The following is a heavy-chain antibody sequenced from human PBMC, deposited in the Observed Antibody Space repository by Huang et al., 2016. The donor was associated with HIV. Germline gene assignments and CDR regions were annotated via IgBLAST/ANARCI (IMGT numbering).Heavy chain of an antibody. Sequence: QVQLVQSGAEVKKPGSSVKVSCKSSGGTFSTYAINWVRQARGQGLGWMGAVIPIFVTPQYAQKFQGRVTITADESTSTAYMQLSSLKSEDTAVYYCARSHNWNYFDFWGQGTLVTVSS. CDR1: GGTFSTYA. V-gene: IGHV1-69*01. CDR2: VIPIFVTP. CDR3: ARSHNWNYFDF. D-gene: IGHD1-20*01. J-gene: IGHJ4*02.